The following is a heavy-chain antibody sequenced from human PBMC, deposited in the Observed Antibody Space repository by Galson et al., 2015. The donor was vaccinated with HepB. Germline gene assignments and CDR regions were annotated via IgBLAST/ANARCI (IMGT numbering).Heavy chain of an antibody. D-gene: IGHD3-3*01. V-gene: IGHV3-48*03. J-gene: IGHJ5*02. CDR3: ARVPRFLKWLNGDWFDP. Sequence: LRLSCAASGFTFSSYSMSWVRQAPGKGLEWVSYISNTASTIYYADSVKGRFTMSRDNANSSVDLQMNNLRAEDTAVYYCARVPRFLKWLNGDWFDPWGQGTLVTVSS. CDR1: GFTFSSYS. CDR2: ISNTASTI.